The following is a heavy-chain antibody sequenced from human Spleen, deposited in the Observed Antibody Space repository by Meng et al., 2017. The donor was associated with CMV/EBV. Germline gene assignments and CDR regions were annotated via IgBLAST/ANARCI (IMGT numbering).Heavy chain of an antibody. Sequence: ASVKVSCKASGYTFTGHYIHWVRQAPGQGLEWMGWINPNSGHTNYAQSLHGRVTMTTDTSINTAFMELSGLRSDDTAVYYCARDGPLWDINYEYYYGMDVWGQGTTVTVSS. CDR2: INPNSGHT. J-gene: IGHJ6*02. V-gene: IGHV1-2*02. CDR3: ARDGPLWDINYEYYYGMDV. CDR1: GYTFTGHY. D-gene: IGHD4-11*01.